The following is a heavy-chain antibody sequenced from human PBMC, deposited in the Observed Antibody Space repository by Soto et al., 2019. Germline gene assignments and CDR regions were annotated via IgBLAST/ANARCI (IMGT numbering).Heavy chain of an antibody. CDR1: GGTFSSYA. Sequence: GASVKVSCKASGGTFSSYAISWVRQAPGQGLEWKGGITPIFGTANYAQKFQGRVTITADDSTSTAYMELSSLRSEDTAVYYCARARGDSSGYYSVDAFDIWGQGTMVTVSS. V-gene: IGHV1-69*13. CDR2: ITPIFGTA. CDR3: ARARGDSSGYYSVDAFDI. J-gene: IGHJ3*02. D-gene: IGHD3-22*01.